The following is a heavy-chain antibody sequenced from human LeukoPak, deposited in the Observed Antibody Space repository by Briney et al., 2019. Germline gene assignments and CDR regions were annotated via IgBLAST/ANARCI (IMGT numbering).Heavy chain of an antibody. CDR1: GSAFSSSW. CDR3: ARDSGYSAFDF. CDR2: MNPDGSTK. D-gene: IGHD5-12*01. Sequence: GGSLSLSCAASGSAFSSSWMAWVRQAPGKGLEWVANMNPDGSTKNYVDSVRGRFTISRDNAKNSLYLQMNSLRADDTAVYYCARDSGYSAFDFWGQGTLVTVSS. V-gene: IGHV3-7*05. J-gene: IGHJ4*02.